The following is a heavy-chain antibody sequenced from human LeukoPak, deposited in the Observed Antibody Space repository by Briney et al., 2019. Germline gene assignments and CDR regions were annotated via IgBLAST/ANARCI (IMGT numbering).Heavy chain of an antibody. Sequence: GGSLRLSCATSGFTFSSFAMSWVRQAPRKGLEWVSTISASGDATFYADSVRGRFTISRDNSKNTLYLQMSSLRVDDTAVFYCTKEVHNTGKAFEYWGQGALVTVSS. D-gene: IGHD3-10*01. CDR3: TKEVHNTGKAFEY. V-gene: IGHV3-23*01. CDR1: GFTFSSFA. J-gene: IGHJ4*02. CDR2: ISASGDAT.